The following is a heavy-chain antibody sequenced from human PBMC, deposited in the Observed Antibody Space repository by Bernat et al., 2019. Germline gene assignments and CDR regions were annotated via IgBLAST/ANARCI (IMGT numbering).Heavy chain of an antibody. CDR2: ISNKGRTN. V-gene: IGHV3-30*18. CDR3: AKVRIEHWGNDAFDI. D-gene: IGHD3-16*01. J-gene: IGHJ3*02. Sequence: QVQLVESGGGVVQPGTSLRLSCAASGFTFSTFGIHSVRQAPGKGLEWVAAISNKGRTNVHADSVKGRFTISRDNSKNTLYLQMNSLGAEDTAVYYCAKVRIEHWGNDAFDIWGQGTMVTVSS. CDR1: GFTFSTFG.